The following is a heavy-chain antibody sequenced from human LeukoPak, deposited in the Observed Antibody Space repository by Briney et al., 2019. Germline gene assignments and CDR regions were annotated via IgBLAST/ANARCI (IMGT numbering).Heavy chain of an antibody. CDR1: GGSISSYY. V-gene: IGHV4-34*01. CDR3: ARERGSYAGDAFDI. CDR2: INHSGST. D-gene: IGHD1-26*01. J-gene: IGHJ3*02. Sequence: PSETLSLTCTVSGGSISSYYWSWIRQPPGKGLEWIGEINHSGSTNYNPSLKSRVTISVDTSKNQFSLKLSSVTAADTAVYYCARERGSYAGDAFDIWGQGTMVTVSS.